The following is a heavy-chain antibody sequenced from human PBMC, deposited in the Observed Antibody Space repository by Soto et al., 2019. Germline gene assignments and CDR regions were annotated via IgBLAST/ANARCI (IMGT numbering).Heavy chain of an antibody. D-gene: IGHD2-15*01. CDR1: GGSISSYY. Sequence: SETLSLTCTVSGGSISSYYWSWIRQPPGKGLEWIGYIYYSGSTNYNPSLKSRVTISVDTSKNQFSLKLSSVTAADTAVYYCARGVAAIAYWGQGTLVTVSS. V-gene: IGHV4-59*01. CDR3: ARGVAAIAY. J-gene: IGHJ4*02. CDR2: IYYSGST.